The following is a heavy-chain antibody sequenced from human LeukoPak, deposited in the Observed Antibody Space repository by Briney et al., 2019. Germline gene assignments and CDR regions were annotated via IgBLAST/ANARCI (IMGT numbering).Heavy chain of an antibody. CDR1: GFTFSSYW. V-gene: IGHV3-74*01. Sequence: PGGSLRLSCAASGFTFSSYWMHWVRQAPGKGLVWVSLVNSDGSSTSYADSVKGRFTISRDNSKNTLYLQMNSLRAEDTAVYYCAKLPGGYSICWYVDYWGQGTLVTVSS. CDR2: VNSDGSST. CDR3: AKLPGGYSICWYVDY. D-gene: IGHD6-19*01. J-gene: IGHJ4*02.